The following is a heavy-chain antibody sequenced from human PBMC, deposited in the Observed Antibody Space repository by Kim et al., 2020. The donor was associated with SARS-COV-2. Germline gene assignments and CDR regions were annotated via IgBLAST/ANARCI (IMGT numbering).Heavy chain of an antibody. CDR2: IYHSGNT. Sequence: SETLSPTCSVSGDSISSVHYYWSWIRQPPGKGLEWVGYIYHSGNTNYNPSLESRVTLSVDRSKNQFSLRLNSVTAADTAVYYCAREGYSSSVNGYSQHWG. CDR3: AREGYSSSVNGYSQH. V-gene: IGHV4-61*01. D-gene: IGHD2-2*01. CDR1: GDSISSVHYY. J-gene: IGHJ1*01.